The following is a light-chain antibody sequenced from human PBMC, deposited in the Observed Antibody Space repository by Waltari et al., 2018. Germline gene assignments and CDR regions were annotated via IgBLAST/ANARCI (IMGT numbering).Light chain of an antibody. J-gene: IGLJ2*01. CDR1: SSDVGGYHY. Sequence: QSVLTQPASVSGSPGQSITISCTGTSSDVGGYHYVSWYQRHPGKAPKVMIFDISKRPSGVSDRFSGSKSGNTASLTISGLQAEDEADYYCCSHAGSGTFWVFGGGTKLTVL. CDR3: CSHAGSGTFWV. V-gene: IGLV2-23*02. CDR2: DIS.